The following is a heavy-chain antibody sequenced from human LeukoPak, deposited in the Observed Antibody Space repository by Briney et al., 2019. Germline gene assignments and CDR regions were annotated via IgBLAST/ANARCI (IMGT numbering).Heavy chain of an antibody. V-gene: IGHV4-61*02. Sequence: SQTLSLTCTVSGDSISSGSYYWSWIRQPAGKGLEWIGRIYTSGSTDYNPSLKSRVTISVDTSKNQFSLKLSSVTAADTAVYYCARDKTLAYCGGDCYPETWGRGALVTVSS. J-gene: IGHJ5*02. CDR2: IYTSGST. D-gene: IGHD2-21*01. CDR3: ARDKTLAYCGGDCYPET. CDR1: GDSISSGSYY.